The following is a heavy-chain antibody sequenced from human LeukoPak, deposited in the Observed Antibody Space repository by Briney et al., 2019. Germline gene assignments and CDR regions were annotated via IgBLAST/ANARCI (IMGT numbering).Heavy chain of an antibody. V-gene: IGHV3-15*01. CDR3: ARGLCTSTGCYQGPYDI. J-gene: IGHJ4*02. CDR1: GFIFSSAW. Sequence: GESLRLSCEASGFIFSSAWMTWARQAPGKGLEWVGHIKNKTNGGTTDYAAPVKGRFSISRDDSRKTLYLQMNRLRIEDTAVYYCARGLCTSTGCYQGPYDIWGQGMLVTVSS. CDR2: IKNKTNGGTT. D-gene: IGHD2-2*01.